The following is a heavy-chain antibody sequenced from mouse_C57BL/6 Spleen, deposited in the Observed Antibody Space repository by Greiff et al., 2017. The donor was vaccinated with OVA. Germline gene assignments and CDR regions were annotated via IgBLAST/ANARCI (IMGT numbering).Heavy chain of an antibody. Sequence: EVQLQQSGPELVKPGASVKISCKASGYTFTDYYMNWVKQSHGKSLEWIGDIKPNNGGTSYNQKFKGKAKLTVDKSSSTAYMELRSLTSEDSAVYYCARGGPYGNSWYFDVWGTGTTVTVSS. V-gene: IGHV1-26*01. D-gene: IGHD2-1*01. CDR3: ARGGPYGNSWYFDV. CDR1: GYTFTDYY. CDR2: IKPNNGGT. J-gene: IGHJ1*03.